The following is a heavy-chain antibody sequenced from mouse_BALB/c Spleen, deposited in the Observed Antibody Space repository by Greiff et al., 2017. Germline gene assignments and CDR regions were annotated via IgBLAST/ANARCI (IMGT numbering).Heavy chain of an antibody. J-gene: IGHJ2*01. CDR2: INPSSGYT. D-gene: IGHD1-1*01. CDR1: GYTFTSYT. Sequence: VQLQQSGAELARPGASVKMSCKASGYTFTSYTMHWVQQRPGQGLEWIGYINPSSGYTNYNQKFKDKATLTADKSSSTAYMQLSSLTSEDSAVYYCARGTTVVEPFDYWGQGTTLTVSS. CDR3: ARGTTVVEPFDY. V-gene: IGHV1-4*01.